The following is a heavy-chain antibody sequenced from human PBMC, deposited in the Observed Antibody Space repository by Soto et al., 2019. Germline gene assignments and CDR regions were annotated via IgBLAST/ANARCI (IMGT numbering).Heavy chain of an antibody. D-gene: IGHD2-2*01. V-gene: IGHV4-4*07. Sequence: SETLSLTCTVSGGSISSYYWSWIRQPAGKGLEWIGRIYTSGSTNYNPSLKSRVTMSVDTSKNQFSLKLSSVTAADTAVYYCARDLGPLYCSSTSCYYYYGMDVRGQGTTVTVSS. CDR2: IYTSGST. CDR3: ARDLGPLYCSSTSCYYYYGMDV. J-gene: IGHJ6*02. CDR1: GGSISSYY.